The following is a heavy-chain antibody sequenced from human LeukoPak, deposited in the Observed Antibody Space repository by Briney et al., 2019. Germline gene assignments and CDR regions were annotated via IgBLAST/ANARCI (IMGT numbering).Heavy chain of an antibody. D-gene: IGHD6-13*01. V-gene: IGHV6-1*01. Sequence: SQTLSLTCAISGDSVSSNSATWTCIRQSPSRGLECLGRTYYRSKWYNDYALSVKSRITINSDTSKNHFSLQLSSVTPEDTAVYYCARGSSSNSWYFDYWGQGTLVTVSS. CDR1: GDSVSSNSAT. J-gene: IGHJ4*02. CDR2: TYYRSKWYN. CDR3: ARGSSSNSWYFDY.